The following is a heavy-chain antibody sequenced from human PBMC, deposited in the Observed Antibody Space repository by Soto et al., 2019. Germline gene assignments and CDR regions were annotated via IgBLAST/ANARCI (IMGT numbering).Heavy chain of an antibody. CDR3: AREGPAPYYYYGMDV. CDR2: ISAYNGKT. Sequence: QVQLVQSGGEVKKTGASVKVSCKTSGYSFTTYGISWVRQAPGQGLEWMGWISAYNGKTNYAQKLQGRVTMTTDTSTSTADMELRSLRSDDTAVYYCAREGPAPYYYYGMDVWGQGSTVTVSS. V-gene: IGHV1-18*01. J-gene: IGHJ6*02. CDR1: GYSFTTYG.